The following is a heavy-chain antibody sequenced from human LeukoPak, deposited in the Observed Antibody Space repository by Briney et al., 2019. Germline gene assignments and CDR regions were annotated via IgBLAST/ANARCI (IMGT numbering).Heavy chain of an antibody. Sequence: GGSLRLSCAVSGFTFSNYWMHWVRQAPGKGLVWVSRINSDGSSTNYADFVKGRFTISRDNTKNTLYLQMNSLSAEDTAVYFCTRVGRPIYDYWGQGTLVTVSS. CDR2: INSDGSST. V-gene: IGHV3-74*01. D-gene: IGHD3-10*01. CDR3: TRVGRPIYDY. J-gene: IGHJ4*02. CDR1: GFTFSNYW.